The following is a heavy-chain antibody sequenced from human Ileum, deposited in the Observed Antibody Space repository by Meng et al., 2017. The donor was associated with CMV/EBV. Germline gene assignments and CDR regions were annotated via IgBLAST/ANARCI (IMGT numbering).Heavy chain of an antibody. CDR3: TREKTGFGGPRFDY. CDR2: IDPHSGGT. CDR1: GYNFIGYY. J-gene: IGHJ4*02. D-gene: IGHD3-16*01. V-gene: IGHV1-2*06. Sequence: KVSGYNFIGYYIHWLRQAPGQGLQWMGRIDPHSGGTNYPQEFQGRVTMTGDTSVSTAYMDLHSLRSDDTAVYFCTREKTGFGGPRFDYWGQGTLVTVSS.